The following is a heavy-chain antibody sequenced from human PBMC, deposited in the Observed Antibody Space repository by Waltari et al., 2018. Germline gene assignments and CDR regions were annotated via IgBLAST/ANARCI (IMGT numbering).Heavy chain of an antibody. J-gene: IGHJ5*02. CDR3: ARVEYCSSTSCSEAWFDP. V-gene: IGHV5-51*01. D-gene: IGHD2-2*01. CDR2: SYPGDSGT. Sequence: EVQLVQSGAEVKKPGESLKISCKGSGYSFTSYCIGWGRPMPGTGLEWMGISYPGDSGTRYSPSFQGQVTISADKSISTAYLQWSSLKASDTAMYYCARVEYCSSTSCSEAWFDPWGQGTLVTVSS. CDR1: GYSFTSYC.